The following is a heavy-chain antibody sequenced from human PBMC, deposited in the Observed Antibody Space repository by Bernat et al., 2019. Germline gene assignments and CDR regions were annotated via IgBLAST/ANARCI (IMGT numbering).Heavy chain of an antibody. CDR3: ARLLKREYYLDY. V-gene: IGHV4-34*01. J-gene: IGHJ4*02. CDR2: INDSGHT. CDR1: GGSLSGYY. Sequence: QVQLRQWGAGLLKPSETLSLTCTVYGGSLSGYYWSWFRQPPGKGLEWIAEINDSGHTNFNAALKSRVTISVDTSKNQVSLRLSSVTAADTAMYYCARLLKREYYLDYWGQGTLVTVSS.